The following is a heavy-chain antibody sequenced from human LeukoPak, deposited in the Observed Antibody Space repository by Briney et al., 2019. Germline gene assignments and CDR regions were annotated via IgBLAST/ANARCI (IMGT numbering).Heavy chain of an antibody. J-gene: IGHJ3*02. D-gene: IGHD1-26*01. CDR1: GFTISSYA. CDR3: AKDIMSGSYYPFGAFDI. V-gene: IGHV3-23*01. Sequence: PAGSLTLSCAASGFTISSYAMSWVRQPPGKGLEWVSAINCSGGSTYYADAVKGRFTISRDNSNNTLYLQMSSLRAEDTAVYYCAKDIMSGSYYPFGAFDIWGQGTMVTVSS. CDR2: INCSGGST.